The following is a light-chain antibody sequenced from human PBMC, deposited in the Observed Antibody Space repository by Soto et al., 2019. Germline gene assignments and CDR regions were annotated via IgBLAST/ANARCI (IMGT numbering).Light chain of an antibody. V-gene: IGKV3-15*01. CDR3: QQHTNWPT. CDR1: QSVSTN. Sequence: EIVMTQSPASLSVSPGERATLSCRASQSVSTNLVWYQQKPGQAPRLLIYDASTRATGIPARFSGSGSGTEFTLTISSLQSEDFAVYYCQQHTNWPTFGQGTRWIS. CDR2: DAS. J-gene: IGKJ1*01.